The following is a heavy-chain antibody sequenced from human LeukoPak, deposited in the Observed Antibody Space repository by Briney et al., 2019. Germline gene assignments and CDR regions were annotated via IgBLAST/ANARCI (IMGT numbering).Heavy chain of an antibody. J-gene: IGHJ6*03. CDR3: ARLGRNESLYYYYYMDV. CDR2: IIPIFGTA. CDR1: GGTFSSYA. Sequence: ASVKVSCKASGGTFSSYAISWVRQAPGQGLEWMGGIIPIFGTANYAQKFQGRVTMTRDTSISTAYMELSRLRSDDTAVYYCARLGRNESLYYYYYMDVWGKGTTVTVFS. D-gene: IGHD1-1*01. V-gene: IGHV1-69*05.